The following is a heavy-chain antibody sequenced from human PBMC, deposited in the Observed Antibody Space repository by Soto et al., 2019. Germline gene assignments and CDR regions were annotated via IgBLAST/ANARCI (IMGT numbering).Heavy chain of an antibody. CDR3: TRDRARGSSWVGMDV. Sequence: PGGSLRLSCTASGFTFGDYAMSWFRQAPGKGLEWVGFIRSKAYGGTTEYAASVKGRFTISRDDSKSIAYLQMNSLKTEDTAVYYCTRDRARGSSWVGMDVWRQGTTVTVSS. CDR1: GFTFGDYA. J-gene: IGHJ6*02. CDR2: IRSKAYGGTT. D-gene: IGHD6-13*01. V-gene: IGHV3-49*03.